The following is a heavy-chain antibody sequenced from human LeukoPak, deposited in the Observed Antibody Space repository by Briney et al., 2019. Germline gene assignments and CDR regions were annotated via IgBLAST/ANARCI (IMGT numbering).Heavy chain of an antibody. V-gene: IGHV1-8*03. D-gene: IGHD7-27*01. J-gene: IGHJ4*02. CDR3: ARGDWGPDY. Sequence: ASVKVSCKASGYTFITYDINWVRQATGQGLEWMGWMNPNSGNTGYAQKFQGRVTITRNTSISTAYMELSNLRSEDTAVYYCARGDWGPDYWGQGTLVTVSS. CDR2: MNPNSGNT. CDR1: GYTFITYD.